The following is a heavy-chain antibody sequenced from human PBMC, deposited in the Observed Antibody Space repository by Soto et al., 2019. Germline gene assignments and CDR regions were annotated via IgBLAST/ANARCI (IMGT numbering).Heavy chain of an antibody. CDR3: ASPKIAFYNWFDP. D-gene: IGHD3-3*02. CDR1: GCSISSSSYY. Sequence: SETLSLTCTVSGCSISSSSYYWGWIRQPPGKGLEWIGSIYYSGSTYYNPSLKSRVTISVDTSKNQFSLKLTSVTAADTAVYYCASPKIAFYNWFDPWGQGTLVTVSS. CDR2: IYYSGST. J-gene: IGHJ5*02. V-gene: IGHV4-39*01.